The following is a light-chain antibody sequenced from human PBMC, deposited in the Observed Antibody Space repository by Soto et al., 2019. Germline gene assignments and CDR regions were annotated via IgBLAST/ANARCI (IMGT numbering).Light chain of an antibody. CDR2: LGP. CDR3: MQAIQAPRT. CDR1: QSLLHSNGNIY. Sequence: DIVLTQSPLSLPVTPGEPASISCRSSQSLLHSNGNIYLDWYLQKPGQSPQLLIYLGPIRASGVPDRFSGSGSSNDFTLKITRVEAEDVGVYYCMQAIQAPRTFGLGTQVEIK. V-gene: IGKV2-28*01. J-gene: IGKJ1*01.